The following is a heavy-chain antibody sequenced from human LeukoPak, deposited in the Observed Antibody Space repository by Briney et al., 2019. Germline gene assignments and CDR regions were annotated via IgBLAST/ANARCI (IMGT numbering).Heavy chain of an antibody. J-gene: IGHJ4*02. CDR1: GGSISSSSYS. V-gene: IGHV4-39*01. D-gene: IGHD6-19*01. CDR2: IYYSGST. CDR3: ARNFDSIAVAFG. Sequence: SETLSLTCTVSGGSISSSSYSWGWIRQPPGKGLEWIVSIYYSGSTYYNPSLKSRFTISVNTSKNQFSLKLSSVTAADTAVYYCARNFDSIAVAFGWGQGTLVTVSS.